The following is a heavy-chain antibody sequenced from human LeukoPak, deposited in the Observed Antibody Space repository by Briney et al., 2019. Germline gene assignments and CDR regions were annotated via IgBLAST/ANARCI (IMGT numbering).Heavy chain of an antibody. V-gene: IGHV3-15*01. J-gene: IGHJ4*02. D-gene: IGHD3-16*02. CDR1: GFTFSEAW. Sequence: GGSLRLSCAASGFTFSEAWMSWVRQAPRKGLEWVGRIQSITDGGTTDYAAPVKGRFTISRDNSKNTLYLQLNSLKTEDTAMYYCTIDYDYAWGSYRLGYWGQGTLVTVSS. CDR2: IQSITDGGTT. CDR3: TIDYDYAWGSYRLGY.